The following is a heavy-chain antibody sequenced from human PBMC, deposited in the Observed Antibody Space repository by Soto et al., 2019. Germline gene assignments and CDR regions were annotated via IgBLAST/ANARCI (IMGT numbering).Heavy chain of an antibody. J-gene: IGHJ4*02. CDR3: ARLSTSAGRRDLAC. CDR2: MNQDGSES. CDR1: GFSLSSYW. Sequence: EVQLVDSGGGLVQPRGSLRLSCAASGFSLSSYWMSWVRQAPGKGLEWVANMNQDGSESDYVGSVKGRFTFTRDNAKNSLYLQMNSLRAEDTAVYYCARLSTSAGRRDLACWGQGTLVTVSS. V-gene: IGHV3-7*01.